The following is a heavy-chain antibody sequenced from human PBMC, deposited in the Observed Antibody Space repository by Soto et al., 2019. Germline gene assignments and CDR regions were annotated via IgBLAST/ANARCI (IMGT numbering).Heavy chain of an antibody. CDR2: IKQDGSAK. Sequence: GGSLRLSCEACGFTFSSYWMSWVRRAPGKGLEWVANIKQDGSAKKYVDSVRGRFIISRDNAKNSLYLQMNSLRAEDAAMYYCARDRKYSSSLIDYWGQGTLVTVSS. J-gene: IGHJ4*02. CDR1: GFTFSSYW. CDR3: ARDRKYSSSLIDY. V-gene: IGHV3-7*01. D-gene: IGHD6-6*01.